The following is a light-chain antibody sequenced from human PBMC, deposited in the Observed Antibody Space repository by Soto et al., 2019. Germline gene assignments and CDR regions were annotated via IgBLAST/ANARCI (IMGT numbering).Light chain of an antibody. V-gene: IGKV3-15*01. Sequence: ELVMTQSPATLSVSPGERATLSCRASQSVSSNLAWSQQTPGQAPRLLIYGASTRATGIPARFSGSGSGTEFTLTISSLQSEDFAVYYCQQYNNWPGTFGQGTKLEIK. CDR3: QQYNNWPGT. J-gene: IGKJ2*01. CDR2: GAS. CDR1: QSVSSN.